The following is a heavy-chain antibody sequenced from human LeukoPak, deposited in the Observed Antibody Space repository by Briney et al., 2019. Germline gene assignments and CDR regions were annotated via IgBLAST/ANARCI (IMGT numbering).Heavy chain of an antibody. CDR2: IYYSGST. CDR3: ARRWAGNQEPEYYYDSSGYMRHYYFDY. D-gene: IGHD3-22*01. V-gene: IGHV4-39*07. Sequence: PSETLSLTCTVSGGSISSSSYYWGWIRQPPGKGLEWIGSIYYSGSTNYNPSLKSRVTISVDTSKNQFSLKLSSVAAADTAVYYCARRWAGNQEPEYYYDSSGYMRHYYFDYWGQGTLVTVSS. J-gene: IGHJ4*02. CDR1: GGSISSSSYY.